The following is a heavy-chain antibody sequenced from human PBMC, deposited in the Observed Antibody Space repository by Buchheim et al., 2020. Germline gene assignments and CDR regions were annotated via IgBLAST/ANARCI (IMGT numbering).Heavy chain of an antibody. D-gene: IGHD2-15*01. J-gene: IGHJ6*02. CDR1: GFTFSSYE. CDR2: ISSSGSTI. V-gene: IGHV3-48*03. Sequence: EVQLVESGGGLVQPGGSLRLSCAASGFTFSSYEMNWVRQAPGKGLEWVSYISSSGSTIYYADSVKGRFTISRDNAKNSLYLQMNSLRAEDTAVYYCARGCSGGSCEPSYYYYYGMDAWGQGTT. CDR3: ARGCSGGSCEPSYYYYYGMDA.